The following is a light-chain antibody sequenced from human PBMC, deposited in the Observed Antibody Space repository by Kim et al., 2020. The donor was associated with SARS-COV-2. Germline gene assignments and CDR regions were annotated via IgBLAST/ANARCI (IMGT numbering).Light chain of an antibody. CDR2: GAS. CDR3: LQHSTYPIT. V-gene: IGKV1-17*01. J-gene: IGKJ5*01. Sequence: ASVGDGVTISCRGRQDIRNDLGWYQQNPGRAPKRLIYGASSWQSGVPSRFSGSGSGTEFTLTISSVQPEDFATYFCLQHSTYPITFGQGTRLEIK. CDR1: QDIRND.